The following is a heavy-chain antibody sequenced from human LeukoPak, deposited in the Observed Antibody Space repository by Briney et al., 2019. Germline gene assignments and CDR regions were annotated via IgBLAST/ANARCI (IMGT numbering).Heavy chain of an antibody. Sequence: ASVKVSCKTSGYTFTSLDINWVRQATGQGLEWMGWINPNSGNRGYAQQFQGRVTITRNTSISTAYMELSSLRSEDTAVYYCARFRTTSAYNWFDPWGQGTLVTVSS. CDR2: INPNSGNR. V-gene: IGHV1-8*03. D-gene: IGHD1-7*01. CDR1: GYTFTSLD. J-gene: IGHJ5*02. CDR3: ARFRTTSAYNWFDP.